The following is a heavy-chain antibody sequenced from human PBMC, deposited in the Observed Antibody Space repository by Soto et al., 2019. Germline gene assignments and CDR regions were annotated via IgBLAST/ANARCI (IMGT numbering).Heavy chain of an antibody. CDR3: ARGPRRGVISSRTTLFDP. J-gene: IGHJ5*02. V-gene: IGHV4-34*01. D-gene: IGHD3-10*01. Sequence: SETLPLTCAVYGGSFSGYYWSWIRQPPGKGLEWIGEINHSGSTNYNPSLKSRVTISVDTSKNQFSLKLSSVTAADTAVYYCARGPRRGVISSRTTLFDPWGQATLVTVSS. CDR2: INHSGST. CDR1: GGSFSGYY.